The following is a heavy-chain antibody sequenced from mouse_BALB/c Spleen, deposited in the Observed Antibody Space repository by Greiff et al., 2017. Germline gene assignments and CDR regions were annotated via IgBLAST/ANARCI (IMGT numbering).Heavy chain of an antibody. J-gene: IGHJ4*01. Sequence: DVMLVESGGGLVQPGGSRKLSCAASGFTFSSFGMHWVRQAPEKGLEWVAYISSGSSTIYYADTVKGRFTISRDNPKNTLFLQMTSLRSEDTAMYYCARGAFGGYYWMDYWGQGTSVTVSS. CDR1: GFTFSSFG. CDR2: ISSGSSTI. V-gene: IGHV5-17*02. D-gene: IGHD2-3*01. CDR3: ARGAFGGYYWMDY.